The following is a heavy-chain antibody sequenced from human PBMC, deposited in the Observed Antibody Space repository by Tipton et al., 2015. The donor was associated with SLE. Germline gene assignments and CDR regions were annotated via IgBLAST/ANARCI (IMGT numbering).Heavy chain of an antibody. CDR2: VYHTGTS. D-gene: IGHD2-15*01. CDR3: ARGEGYCSGGSCYLDY. Sequence: SGASISGHYWSWIRQPPGKGLEWIAHVYHTGTSHQNPSLKSRVTISVDTSKNQFSLKLSSVTAADTAVYYCARGEGYCSGGSCYLDYWGQGTLVTVSS. CDR1: GASISGHY. V-gene: IGHV4-59*11. J-gene: IGHJ4*02.